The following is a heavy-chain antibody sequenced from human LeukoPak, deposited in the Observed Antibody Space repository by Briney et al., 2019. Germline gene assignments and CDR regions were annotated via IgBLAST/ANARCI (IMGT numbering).Heavy chain of an antibody. Sequence: SETLSLTCAVYGGSFSGYYWSWIRQPPGKGLEWIGEINHSRSTNYNPSLKSRVTISVDTSKNQFSLKLSSVTAADTAVYYCAREDYYDSSAHTDYWGQGTLVTVSS. D-gene: IGHD3-22*01. CDR3: AREDYYDSSAHTDY. V-gene: IGHV4-34*01. J-gene: IGHJ4*02. CDR1: GGSFSGYY. CDR2: INHSRST.